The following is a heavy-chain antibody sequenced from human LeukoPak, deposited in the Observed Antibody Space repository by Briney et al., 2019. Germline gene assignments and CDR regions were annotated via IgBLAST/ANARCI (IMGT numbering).Heavy chain of an antibody. D-gene: IGHD3-22*01. CDR1: GFTFSSYG. J-gene: IGHJ4*02. Sequence: GGSLRLSCAASGFTFSSYGMHWVRQAPGKGLEWVAVIWYDGSNKYYADSVKGRFTISRDNSKNTLYLQMNSLRAEDTAVYYCAKEVLPYYYVSSEGYFDYWGQGTLVTVSS. CDR3: AKEVLPYYYVSSEGYFDY. V-gene: IGHV3-33*06. CDR2: IWYDGSNK.